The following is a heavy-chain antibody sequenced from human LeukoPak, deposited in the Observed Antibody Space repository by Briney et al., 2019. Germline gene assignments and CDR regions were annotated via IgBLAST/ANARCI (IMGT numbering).Heavy chain of an antibody. CDR1: GFAFSRSW. CDR3: ARDGGYSAFDY. V-gene: IGHV3-7*01. D-gene: IGHD1-26*01. J-gene: IGHJ4*02. CDR2: IKEDGGRE. Sequence: GGSLRLSCAASGFAFSRSWMTWIRQAPGKGLEFVANIKEDGGRENFASSVEGRFTISRDNAKDSLYLQMNNLRVEDTAVYYCARDGGYSAFDYWGQGALVTVSS.